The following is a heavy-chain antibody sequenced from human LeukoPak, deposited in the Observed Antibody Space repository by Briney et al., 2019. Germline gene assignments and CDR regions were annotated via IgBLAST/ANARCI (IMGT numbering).Heavy chain of an antibody. CDR3: AKDPYSGSYYDY. CDR2: ISGSGGST. V-gene: IGHV3-23*01. D-gene: IGHD1-26*01. J-gene: IGHJ4*02. CDR1: GFTFRSYA. Sequence: GGSLRLSCAAPGFTFRSYAMSWVRQAPGKGLEWVSAISGSGGSTYYADSVRGRFTISRDNSKNTLYLQMNSLRAEDTAVYYCAKDPYSGSYYDYWGQGTLVTVSS.